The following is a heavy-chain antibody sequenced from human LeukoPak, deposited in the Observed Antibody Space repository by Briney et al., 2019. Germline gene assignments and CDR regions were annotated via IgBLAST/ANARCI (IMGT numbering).Heavy chain of an antibody. J-gene: IGHJ4*02. CDR3: ARDFGLPRGNYFDY. V-gene: IGHV3-30-3*01. Sequence: QPGGSLRLSCAASGFTFSSYAMHWVRQAPGKGLEWVAVISYDGSNKYYADSVKGRFTISRDNSKNTLYLQMNSLRAEDTAVYYCARDFGLPRGNYFDYWGQGTLVTVSS. D-gene: IGHD3/OR15-3a*01. CDR2: ISYDGSNK. CDR1: GFTFSSYA.